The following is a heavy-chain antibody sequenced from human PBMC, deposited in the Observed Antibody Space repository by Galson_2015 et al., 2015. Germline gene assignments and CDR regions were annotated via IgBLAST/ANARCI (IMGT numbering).Heavy chain of an antibody. CDR1: GFTFSSYA. CDR3: AKVGGVVVISVDY. CDR2: ISGSGGST. V-gene: IGHV3-23*01. Sequence: SLRLSCAASGFTFSSYAMSWVRQAPGKGLEWVSDISGSGGSTYYADSVKGRFTISRDNSKNTLYLQMNSLRAEDTAVYYCAKVGGVVVISVDYWGQGTLVTVSS. J-gene: IGHJ4*02. D-gene: IGHD3-22*01.